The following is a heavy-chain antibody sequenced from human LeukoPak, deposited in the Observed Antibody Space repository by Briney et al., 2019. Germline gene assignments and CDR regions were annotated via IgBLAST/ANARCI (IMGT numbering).Heavy chain of an antibody. CDR3: ARGVARGYSYGYWGRDLYYYYMDV. Sequence: SETLSLTCAVYGGSFSDYYWSWIRQPPGKGLEWIGEINHSGSTNYNPSLKSRVTISVDTSKNQFSLKLSSVTAADMAVYYCARGVARGYSYGYWGRDLYYYYMDVWGKGTTVTVSS. CDR1: GGSFSDYY. D-gene: IGHD5-18*01. J-gene: IGHJ6*03. CDR2: INHSGST. V-gene: IGHV4-34*01.